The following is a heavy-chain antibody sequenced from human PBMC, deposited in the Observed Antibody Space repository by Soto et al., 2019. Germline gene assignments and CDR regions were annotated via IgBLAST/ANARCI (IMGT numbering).Heavy chain of an antibody. Sequence: QVQLQQWGAGLLKPSETLSLTCAVYGGSFSGYYWSWIRQPPGKGLEWIGEINHSGRTNYNPALKSRVTISVDTSKNQFSLKLSSVTAADTAVYYCARGLRSPSGYWGQGTLVTVSS. CDR3: ARGLRSPSGY. V-gene: IGHV4-34*01. CDR1: GGSFSGYY. CDR2: INHSGRT. J-gene: IGHJ4*02. D-gene: IGHD1-26*01.